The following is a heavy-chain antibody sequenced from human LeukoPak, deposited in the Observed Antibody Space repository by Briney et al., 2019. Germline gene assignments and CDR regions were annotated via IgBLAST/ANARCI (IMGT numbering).Heavy chain of an antibody. J-gene: IGHJ4*02. V-gene: IGHV4-39*02. Sequence: SETLSLTCTVSDGSISSSSYYWGWIRQPPGKGLEWIGSIYYSGSTYYNPSLKSRVTISVDTSKNQFSLKLSSVTAADTAVYYCARDLHSSSWLNYFDYRGQGTLVTVSS. D-gene: IGHD6-13*01. CDR3: ARDLHSSSWLNYFDY. CDR1: DGSISSSSYY. CDR2: IYYSGST.